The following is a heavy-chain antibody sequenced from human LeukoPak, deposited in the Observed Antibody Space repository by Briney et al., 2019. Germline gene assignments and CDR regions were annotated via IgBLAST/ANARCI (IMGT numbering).Heavy chain of an antibody. V-gene: IGHV1-8*01. J-gene: IGHJ2*01. CDR1: GYTFTSYD. Sequence: ASVKVSCKASGYTFTSYDINWVRQATGQGLEWMGWMNPNSGNTGYAQKFQGRVTMTRNTSISTAYMELSSLRSEDTAVYYCASLGSGSHSRKNWYFDLWGRGTLVTVSS. CDR2: MNPNSGNT. CDR3: ASLGSGSHSRKNWYFDL. D-gene: IGHD3-10*01.